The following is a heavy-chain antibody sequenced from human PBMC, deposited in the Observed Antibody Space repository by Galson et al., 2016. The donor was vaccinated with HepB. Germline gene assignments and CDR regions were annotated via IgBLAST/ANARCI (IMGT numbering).Heavy chain of an antibody. CDR1: GFTFGDYA. J-gene: IGHJ6*04. CDR3: TRVLERRRGGYSGYQYYNCGMDV. CDR2: IRSRAYGGTT. V-gene: IGHV3-49*03. D-gene: IGHD5-12*01. Sequence: SLRLSCATSGFTFGDYAMSWFRQAPGKGLEWVGFIRSRAYGGTTEYAASVKGKFTISRDDSRSIAYLQMNSLKTEDTAVYNCTRVLERRRGGYSGYQYYNCGMDVWGKGTTVTVSS.